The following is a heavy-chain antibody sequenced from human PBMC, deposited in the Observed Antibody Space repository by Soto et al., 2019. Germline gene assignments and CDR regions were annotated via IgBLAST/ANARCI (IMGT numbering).Heavy chain of an antibody. CDR3: ARQDWNYVDFDY. V-gene: IGHV4-39*01. CDR1: GGSISSSSYY. CDR2: IYYSGST. J-gene: IGHJ4*02. D-gene: IGHD1-7*01. Sequence: SETLSLTCTVSGGSISSSSYYWGWIRQPPGKGLEWIGSIYYSGSTYYNPSLKSRVTISVDTSKNQFSLKLSSVTAADTAVYYCARQDWNYVDFDYWGQGTLVTVSS.